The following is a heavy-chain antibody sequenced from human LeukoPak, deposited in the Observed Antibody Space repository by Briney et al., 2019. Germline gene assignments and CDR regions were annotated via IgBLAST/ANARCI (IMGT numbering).Heavy chain of an antibody. CDR2: INPNSGGT. CDR1: GYTFTGYY. J-gene: IGHJ4*02. V-gene: IGHV1-2*02. CDR3: ARENSDNWNSIDY. Sequence: GASVKVSCKASGYTFTGYYMHLVRQAPGQGLELMGWINPNSGGTNYGQKFQGRVTMTRDTSISTAYMELSRLRSDDTAVYYCARENSDNWNSIDYWGQGTLVTVSS. D-gene: IGHD1-1*01.